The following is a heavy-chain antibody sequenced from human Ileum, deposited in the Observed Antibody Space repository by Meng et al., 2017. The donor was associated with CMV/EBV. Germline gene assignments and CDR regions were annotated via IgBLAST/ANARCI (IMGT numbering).Heavy chain of an antibody. Sequence: SGGSISIGGYYWSWIRQHPGKGLEWIGYIYYGGSTHYNPSLKSRVTISLDTSQNQFSLNLSSVTAADTAVYYCARRSAAITSGGFDYWGQGTLVTVSS. J-gene: IGHJ4*02. CDR1: GGSISIGGYY. V-gene: IGHV4-31*02. D-gene: IGHD6-13*01. CDR2: IYYGGST. CDR3: ARRSAAITSGGFDY.